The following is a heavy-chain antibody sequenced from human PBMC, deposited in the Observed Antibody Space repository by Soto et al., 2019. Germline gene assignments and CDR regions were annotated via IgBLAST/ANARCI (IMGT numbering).Heavy chain of an antibody. V-gene: IGHV3-30-3*01. D-gene: IGHD2-15*01. J-gene: IGHJ4*02. CDR1: GFTFSSYA. Sequence: GGSLRLSCAASGFTFSSYAMHWVRQAPGKGLEWVAVISYDGSNKYYADSVKGRFTISRDNSKNTLYLQMNSLRAEDTAVYYCAREVAAGANYYFDYWVQGTMVTVSS. CDR2: ISYDGSNK. CDR3: AREVAAGANYYFDY.